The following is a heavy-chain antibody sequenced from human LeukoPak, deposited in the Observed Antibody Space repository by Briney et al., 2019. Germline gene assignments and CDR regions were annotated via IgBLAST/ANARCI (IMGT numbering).Heavy chain of an antibody. J-gene: IGHJ4*02. V-gene: IGHV3-30*02. D-gene: IGHD2-21*02. CDR3: AKDVGMTAILASLYY. CDR2: IEYDATKK. CDR1: GLTFNYFG. Sequence: PGGSLRLSCAASGLTFNYFGFHWVRQAPGKGLEWVAFIEYDATKKEYADSVKGRFTISRDNSKNTLFLQMNSLRPDDTAVYYCAKDVGMTAILASLYYWGQGTLVTVSS.